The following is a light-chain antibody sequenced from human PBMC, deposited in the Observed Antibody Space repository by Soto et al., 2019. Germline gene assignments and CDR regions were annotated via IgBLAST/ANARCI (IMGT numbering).Light chain of an antibody. J-gene: IGLJ1*01. CDR2: DVT. CDR3: CSFAGSYPYV. V-gene: IGLV2-11*01. Sequence: QSVLTQPRSVSGSPGQSVTISCTGTSSDVGRYDYVSWYQQHPGKAPKLIVYDVTERPSGVPDRFSGSKSGNTASLTISGLQAEDEADYSCCSFAGSYPYVFGNGTKLTV. CDR1: SSDVGRYDY.